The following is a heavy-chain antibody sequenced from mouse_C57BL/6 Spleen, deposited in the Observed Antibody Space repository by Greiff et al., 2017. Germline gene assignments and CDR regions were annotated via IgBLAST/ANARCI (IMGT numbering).Heavy chain of an antibody. Sequence: VQGVESGPGLVAPSQSLSITCTVSGFSLTSYAISWVRQPPGKGLEWLGVIWTGGGTNYNSALKSRLSISKDNSKSQVFLKMNSLQTDDTARYYCARNSHYYGSSHWYFDVWGTGTTVTVSS. CDR1: GFSLTSYA. CDR3: ARNSHYYGSSHWYFDV. V-gene: IGHV2-9-1*01. CDR2: IWTGGGT. J-gene: IGHJ1*03. D-gene: IGHD1-1*01.